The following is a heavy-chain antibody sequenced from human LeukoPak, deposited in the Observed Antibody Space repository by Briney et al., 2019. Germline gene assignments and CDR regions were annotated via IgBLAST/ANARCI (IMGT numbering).Heavy chain of an antibody. J-gene: IGHJ4*02. V-gene: IGHV3-30*18. CDR1: GFTFGSYG. CDR3: AKDWYSYSYRIPEW. Sequence: GRSLRLSCAASGFTFGSYGMHWVRQAPGKGLEGVAVISYDGINKFYVDSVKGRFTISKNTLYLQMNSLRTEDTAVYYCAKDWYSYSYRIPEWWGQGTLVTVSS. CDR2: ISYDGINK. D-gene: IGHD5-18*01.